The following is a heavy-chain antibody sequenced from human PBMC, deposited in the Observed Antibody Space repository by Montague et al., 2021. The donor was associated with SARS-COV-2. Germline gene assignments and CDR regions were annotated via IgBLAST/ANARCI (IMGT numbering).Heavy chain of an antibody. V-gene: IGHV4-61*01. J-gene: IGHJ4*02. D-gene: IGHD6-6*01. CDR3: ARSRANVPSRPGFDY. CDR2: MYYTGHT. Sequence: SETLSLTCTVSGASIASGTFYWSWIRQPPGKGLEWIGYMYYTGHTNYNPSLASRVTMPVDPSKNQFSLTLTSVTAADTAVYYCARSRANVPSRPGFDYWGQGALVTVSS. CDR1: GASIASGTFY.